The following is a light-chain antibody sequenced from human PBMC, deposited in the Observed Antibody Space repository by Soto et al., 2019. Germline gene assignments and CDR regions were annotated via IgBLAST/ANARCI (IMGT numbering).Light chain of an antibody. J-gene: IGKJ2*01. CDR1: QSISNG. CDR2: GAS. Sequence: EIVMTQSPASLSVSPGETATLSCRASQSISNGLAWYQQKPGQAPSLLIYGASTRATGIPARFSGSGSGTEFTLTISSLQSEDSALYYCQQYNKWPPRTFGQGTKLEIK. V-gene: IGKV3-15*01. CDR3: QQYNKWPPRT.